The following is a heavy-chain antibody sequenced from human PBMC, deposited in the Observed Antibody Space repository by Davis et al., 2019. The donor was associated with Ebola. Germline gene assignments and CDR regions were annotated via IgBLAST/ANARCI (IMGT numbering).Heavy chain of an antibody. CDR2: IKSDGSTK. V-gene: IGHV3-74*01. CDR1: GFSFSRYW. Sequence: GESLKISCAASGFSFSRYWMHWVRQAPGKGLVWVSRIKSDGSTKSYADSVKGRFTISRDNTKNTLFLQMNSLRAEDTAVYYCAKSFSSSPRLRYYYGMDVWGQGTTVTVSS. J-gene: IGHJ6*02. CDR3: AKSFSSSPRLRYYYGMDV. D-gene: IGHD6-6*01.